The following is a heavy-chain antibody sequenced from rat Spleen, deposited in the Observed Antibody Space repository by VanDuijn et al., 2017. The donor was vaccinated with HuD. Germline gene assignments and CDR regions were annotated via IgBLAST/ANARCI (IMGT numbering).Heavy chain of an antibody. J-gene: IGHJ2*01. V-gene: IGHV5-29*01. D-gene: IGHD1-6*01. CDR1: GFTFTDFF. Sequence: EVQLVESDGGLVQPGRSLKLSCAASGFTFTDFFMAWVRQAPTMGLEWVATISYGDSSGHSGTYYRDTVKGRFTISRDFANSTLYLQMNSLGSEGTATYYCTRASYSGAVMYTTDYWGQGVMVTVSS. CDR2: ISYGDSSGHSGT. CDR3: TRASYSGAVMYTTDY.